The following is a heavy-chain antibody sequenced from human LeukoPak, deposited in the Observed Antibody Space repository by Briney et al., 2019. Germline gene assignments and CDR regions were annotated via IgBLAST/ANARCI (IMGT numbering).Heavy chain of an antibody. Sequence: PGGSLTLTCADSGFTFISYILNWVRQAPGKGLEWVSYISSSSSTIYYADSVKGRFTISRDNAKNSLYLQMNSLRDEDTAVYYCARDLVEMATTYYYYHGMHVWGEGTTVTVSS. D-gene: IGHD5-24*01. CDR1: GFTFISYI. CDR2: ISSSSSTI. CDR3: ARDLVEMATTYYYYHGMHV. J-gene: IGHJ6*04. V-gene: IGHV3-48*02.